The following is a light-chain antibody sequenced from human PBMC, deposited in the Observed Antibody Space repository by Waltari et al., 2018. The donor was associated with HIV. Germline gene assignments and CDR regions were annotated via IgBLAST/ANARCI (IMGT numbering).Light chain of an antibody. CDR2: QAS. J-gene: IGKJ4*01. CDR3: QQYSAYPLT. CDR1: QSVSSW. V-gene: IGKV1-5*03. Sequence: DIQMTQSPYTLSASVGDRVTITCRASQSVSSWLAWYQQKPGRAPKLLIYQASSLESGVPSRFSGGGSGTEFTLTISNLQAEDFTTFYCQQYSAYPLTFGGGTKLEIK.